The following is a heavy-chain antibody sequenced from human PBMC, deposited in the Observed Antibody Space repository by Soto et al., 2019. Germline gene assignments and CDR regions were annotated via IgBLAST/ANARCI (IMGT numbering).Heavy chain of an antibody. D-gene: IGHD6-6*01. V-gene: IGHV3-64*01. Sequence: EVQLAESGGGLAQPGGSLRLSCAASGFTLSGYAMYWVLQAPGKGLEYVSGISSNGVGTYYANSVQVRFTISRDNSKHTVYLQMGSLRPEDMAVYYCARRARPDFYYMDVWGKGTTVTVSS. CDR2: ISSNGVGT. J-gene: IGHJ6*03. CDR1: GFTLSGYA. CDR3: ARRARPDFYYMDV.